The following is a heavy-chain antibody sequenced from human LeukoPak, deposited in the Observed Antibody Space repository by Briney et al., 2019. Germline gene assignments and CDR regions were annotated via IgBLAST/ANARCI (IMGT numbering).Heavy chain of an antibody. CDR1: GFTFSDFA. CDR2: ITSGSRYT. J-gene: IGHJ4*02. CDR3: ARDPSPNDL. V-gene: IGHV3-21*01. Sequence: PGGSLRLSCAASGFTFSDFAMNWVRQAPGKGLEWVSSITSGSRYTYYADSVKGRFTISRDNAKNLLYLQMNSLRAEDTAVHYCARDPSPNDLWGQGTLVTVSS.